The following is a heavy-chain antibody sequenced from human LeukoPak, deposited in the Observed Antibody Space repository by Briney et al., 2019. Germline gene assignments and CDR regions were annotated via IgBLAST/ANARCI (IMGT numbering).Heavy chain of an antibody. CDR2: ISSSSSYI. Sequence: GGSLRLSCAASGFTFSSYSMNWVRQAPGKGLEWVSSISSSSSYIYYADSVKGRFTISRDNAKNSLYLQMDSLRAEDTAVYYCARDKSAAGWDWGQGTLVTVSS. CDR1: GFTFSSYS. J-gene: IGHJ4*02. CDR3: ARDKSAAGWD. D-gene: IGHD6-13*01. V-gene: IGHV3-21*01.